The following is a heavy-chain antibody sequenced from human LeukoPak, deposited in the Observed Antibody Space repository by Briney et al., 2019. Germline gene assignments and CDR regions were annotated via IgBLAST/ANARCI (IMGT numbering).Heavy chain of an antibody. D-gene: IGHD6-19*01. CDR2: ITSTGNTI. V-gene: IGHV3-48*03. CDR1: GFTFSSYE. J-gene: IGHJ6*03. CDR3: ASSSGWFSYYYMDV. Sequence: GGSLRLSCAASGFTFSSYEMNWVRQAPGKGLEWVSYITSTGNTIYYADSVKGRFTISRDNAKNSLYLQMNSLRAEDTALYYCASSSGWFSYYYMDVWGKGTTVTVSS.